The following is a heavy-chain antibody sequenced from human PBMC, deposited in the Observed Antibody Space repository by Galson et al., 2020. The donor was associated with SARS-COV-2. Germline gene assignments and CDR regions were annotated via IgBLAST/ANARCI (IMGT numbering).Heavy chain of an antibody. CDR2: PSGSGVST. D-gene: IGHD3-16*01. J-gene: IGHJ4*02. CDR1: GFTFMTYA. CDR3: AKQGGLRPLHYYFDF. Sequence: SLRLSCAASGFTFMTYALTWVRQAPGKGLEWVSSPSGSGVSTYYSDSVKGRSTIPRDNSKNTLYLQLKSLRAEDTAIYYCAKQGGLRPLHYYFDFWGQGTLVTVSS. V-gene: IGHV3-23*01.